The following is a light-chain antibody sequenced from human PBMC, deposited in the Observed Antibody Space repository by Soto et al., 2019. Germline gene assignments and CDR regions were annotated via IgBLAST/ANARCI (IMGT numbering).Light chain of an antibody. CDR2: KAS. CDR3: LQYNSNSRI. CDR1: QSLDSW. V-gene: IGKV1-5*03. Sequence: DIQMTQSPSTLSASVGDRVTISCRASQSLDSWLAWYQQKPGKAPKLLIYKASSLESGVPSRFSGSGSGTDFTLTISSLQPDDFATYYCLQYNSNSRIFGQGTKLEIQ. J-gene: IGKJ2*01.